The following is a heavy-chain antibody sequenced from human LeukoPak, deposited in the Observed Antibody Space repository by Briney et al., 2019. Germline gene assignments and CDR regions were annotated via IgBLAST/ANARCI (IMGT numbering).Heavy chain of an antibody. D-gene: IGHD3-9*01. Sequence: ASVKVSRKASGYTFTVYYMHWVRQAPGHGLEWVGMINPSGGTTSYAQKFQGRLTMTRDTSTSTVYMELSSLKSEDTAVYYCARVGFYHSDRVLDYWGQGTLVTASS. CDR3: ARVGFYHSDRVLDY. J-gene: IGHJ4*02. V-gene: IGHV1-46*01. CDR2: INPSGGTT. CDR1: GYTFTVYY.